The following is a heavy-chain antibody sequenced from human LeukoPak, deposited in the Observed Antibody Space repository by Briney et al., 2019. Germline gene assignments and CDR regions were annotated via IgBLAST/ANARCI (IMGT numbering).Heavy chain of an antibody. D-gene: IGHD6-6*01. Sequence: GESQKISCKGSGYSFTSYWIGWVRQMPGKGLEWMGIIYPGDSDTRYSPSFQDQVTISADKSISTAYLQWSSLKASDTAMYYCARRLSSSSPKTYYYYYGMDVWGQGTTVTVSS. V-gene: IGHV5-51*01. CDR3: ARRLSSSSPKTYYYYYGMDV. CDR1: GYSFTSYW. J-gene: IGHJ6*02. CDR2: IYPGDSDT.